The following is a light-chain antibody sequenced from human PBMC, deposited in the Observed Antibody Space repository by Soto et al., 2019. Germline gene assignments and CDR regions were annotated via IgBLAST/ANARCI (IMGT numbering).Light chain of an antibody. CDR3: QQYKNWLWT. J-gene: IGKJ1*01. V-gene: IGKV3-20*01. CDR2: GAS. CDR1: QSVISTS. Sequence: ILLTQSPGTLSLSPGGRATLSCRTSQSVISTSLAWYQQKPGQAPRLLIYGASNRATGIPDRFSGSGSGTDFTLTINRLEPEDFAVYFCQQYKNWLWTFGQGTKVDIK.